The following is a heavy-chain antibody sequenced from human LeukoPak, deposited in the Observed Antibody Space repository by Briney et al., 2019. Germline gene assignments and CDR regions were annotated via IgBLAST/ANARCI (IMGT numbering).Heavy chain of an antibody. CDR2: TYYSGST. CDR3: ARDVPLEYSSSSRLGYYGMDV. Sequence: SETLSLTCTVSGGSISSGGYYWSWIRQHPGTGLEWIGYTYYSGSTYYNPSLKSRVTISVDTSKNQFSLKLSSVTAADTAVYYCARDVPLEYSSSSRLGYYGMDVWGQGTTVTVSS. V-gene: IGHV4-31*03. J-gene: IGHJ6*02. D-gene: IGHD6-6*01. CDR1: GGSISSGGYY.